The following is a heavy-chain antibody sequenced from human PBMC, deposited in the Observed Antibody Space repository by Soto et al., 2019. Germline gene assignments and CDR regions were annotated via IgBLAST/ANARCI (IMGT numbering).Heavy chain of an antibody. D-gene: IGHD6-13*01. CDR1: GFTFSSYS. V-gene: IGHV3-48*02. CDR2: ISSSSSTI. CDR3: SREPCIAAAGNYGMDA. Sequence: ESGGGLVQPGGSLRLSCAASGFTFSSYSMNWVRQAPGKGLEWVSYISSSSSTIYYADSVKGRFTISRDNAKNSLYLQMNTVRNDDTAVYYSSREPCIAAAGNYGMDAWGPGTTVTFSS. J-gene: IGHJ6*02.